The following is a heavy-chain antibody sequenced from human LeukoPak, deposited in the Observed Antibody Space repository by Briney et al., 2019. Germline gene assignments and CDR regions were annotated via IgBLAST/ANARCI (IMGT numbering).Heavy chain of an antibody. CDR2: IYLGDSDT. CDR3: ARLTGYCSSTSCYSFDY. D-gene: IGHD2-2*01. CDR1: GYSFTSYW. Sequence: GESLKISCKGSGYSFTSYWIGWVRQMPGKGLEWMGIIYLGDSDTRYSPSFQRQVTISADKSISTAYLQWSSLKASDTAMYYCARLTGYCSSTSCYSFDYWGQGTLVTVSS. V-gene: IGHV5-51*01. J-gene: IGHJ4*02.